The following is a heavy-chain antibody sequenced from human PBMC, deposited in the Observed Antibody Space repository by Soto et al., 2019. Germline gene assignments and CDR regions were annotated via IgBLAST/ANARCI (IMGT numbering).Heavy chain of an antibody. Sequence: QVQLVESGGGVVQPGRSLRLSCAGSGFTFSNYGLHWVRQAPGKGLEWVAVISYDVSHKYYADSVTGRFNISRDNSNNMLYLQMDSLRAEDTAVYYCANDGAPRYCGRSSCRPAGAYWGQGTLVTVSS. J-gene: IGHJ4*02. D-gene: IGHD2-15*01. CDR3: ANDGAPRYCGRSSCRPAGAY. CDR1: GFTFSNYG. CDR2: ISYDVSHK. V-gene: IGHV3-30*18.